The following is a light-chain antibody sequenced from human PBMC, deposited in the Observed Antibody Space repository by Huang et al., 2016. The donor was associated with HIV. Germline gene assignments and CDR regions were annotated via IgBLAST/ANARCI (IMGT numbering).Light chain of an antibody. CDR1: QSISSY. CDR2: AAS. J-gene: IGKJ4*01. CDR3: QQSYSTLALT. Sequence: DIQMTQSPSSLSASVGDRVTITCPASQSISSYLNWYQQKPGKAPKFLIYAASSLQSGVPSRFSGSGSGTDFTLTISSLQPEDFATYYCQQSYSTLALTFGGGTKVEIK. V-gene: IGKV1-39*01.